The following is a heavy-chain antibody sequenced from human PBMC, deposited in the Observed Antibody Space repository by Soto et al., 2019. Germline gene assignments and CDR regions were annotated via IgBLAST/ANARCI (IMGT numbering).Heavy chain of an antibody. CDR3: AADLFIGWFDP. J-gene: IGHJ5*02. V-gene: IGHV3-74*01. CDR1: GFTFSSYW. Sequence: EVQLVESGGGLVQTGGSLRLSCAASGFTFSSYWMNWVRQAPGKGLMWVSRINIDGTTTTYADSVKGRFTISRDNAKNTLYLQMNSLRAEDTAVYYCAADLFIGWFDPWGQGTLVTVSS. CDR2: INIDGTTT. D-gene: IGHD2-15*01.